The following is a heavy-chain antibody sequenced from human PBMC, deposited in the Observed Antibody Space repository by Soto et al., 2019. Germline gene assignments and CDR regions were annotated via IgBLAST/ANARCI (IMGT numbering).Heavy chain of an antibody. V-gene: IGHV1-69*01. J-gene: IGHJ4*02. Sequence: QVQLVQSGAEVKKPGSSVKVSCKASGGTFSSYSINWVRQAPGQGLEWMGEIIPIFGTANYAQKFQGRVTITVEESTSTAYMELSSLRSEDTAVYYCARDGGRHSGGIDYWGQGTLVTVSS. CDR1: GGTFSSYS. D-gene: IGHD1-26*01. CDR2: IIPIFGTA. CDR3: ARDGGRHSGGIDY.